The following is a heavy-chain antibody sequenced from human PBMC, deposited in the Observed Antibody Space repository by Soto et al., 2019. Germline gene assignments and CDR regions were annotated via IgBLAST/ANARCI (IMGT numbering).Heavy chain of an antibody. Sequence: QVQLVESGGGVVQPGRSLRLSCAASGFTFSSYGMHWVHQAPGKGLEWVAVIWYDGSNKYYADSVKGRFTISRDNSKNMLYLQMNSLRAEDTAVYYCARESIRGSGSYYNDYYYYGMDVWGQGTTVTVSS. D-gene: IGHD3-10*01. CDR2: IWYDGSNK. CDR1: GFTFSSYG. J-gene: IGHJ6*02. V-gene: IGHV3-33*01. CDR3: ARESIRGSGSYYNDYYYYGMDV.